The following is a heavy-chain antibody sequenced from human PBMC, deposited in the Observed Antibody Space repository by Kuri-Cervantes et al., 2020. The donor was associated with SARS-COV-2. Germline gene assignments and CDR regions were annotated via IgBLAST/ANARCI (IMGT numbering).Heavy chain of an antibody. Sequence: GESLKISCAASGFTFSSYGMHWVRQAPGKGLEWVAVISYDGSNKYYADSVKGRFTISRDNSKNTLYLQMNSLRAEDTAVYYCASVEGVTPDYWGQGTLVTVSS. CDR2: ISYDGSNK. CDR3: ASVEGVTPDY. D-gene: IGHD5-18*01. J-gene: IGHJ4*02. V-gene: IGHV3-30*03. CDR1: GFTFSSYG.